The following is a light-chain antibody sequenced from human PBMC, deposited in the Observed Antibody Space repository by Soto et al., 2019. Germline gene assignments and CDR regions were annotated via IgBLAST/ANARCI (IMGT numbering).Light chain of an antibody. CDR2: RVS. J-gene: IGKJ3*01. V-gene: IGKV3-20*01. CDR1: QAFNTY. CDR3: HYYADSPGS. Sequence: VLTQSPGTLSLSPGDRATLSCRASQAFNTYLAWYQQKPGQAPRLLIYRVSTRATGIPDRFSGSGSGTDFTLTISKLEPEDFAVYYCHYYADSPGSFGPGTKVDIK.